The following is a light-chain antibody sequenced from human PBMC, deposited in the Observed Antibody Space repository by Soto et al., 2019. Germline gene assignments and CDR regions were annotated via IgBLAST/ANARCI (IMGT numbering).Light chain of an antibody. V-gene: IGKV1-9*01. Sequence: DIQLTQSPSFLSASVGDTVTIACRASQGITNYLGWYQQKPGKAPKLLIYSASTLQSGVPSRFSGSGSGTEFTLTISSLQPEDFATYYCQHLNSLLTFGGGTKVEI. J-gene: IGKJ4*01. CDR1: QGITNY. CDR2: SAS. CDR3: QHLNSLLT.